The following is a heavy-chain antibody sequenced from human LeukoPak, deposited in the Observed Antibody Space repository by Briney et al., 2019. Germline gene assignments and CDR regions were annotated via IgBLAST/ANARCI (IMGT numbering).Heavy chain of an antibody. V-gene: IGHV4-30-2*01. D-gene: IGHD1-26*01. CDR1: GGSLSSGGYS. J-gene: IGHJ4*02. CDR3: ARDASASGSYFDY. CDR2: IYHSGST. Sequence: PSETLSLTCAVSGGSLSSGGYSWSWLRQPPGRGLEWIGYIYHSGSTYYNPSLKSRVTISVDRSKNQFSLKLSSVTAADTAVYYCARDASASGSYFDYWGQGTLVTVSS.